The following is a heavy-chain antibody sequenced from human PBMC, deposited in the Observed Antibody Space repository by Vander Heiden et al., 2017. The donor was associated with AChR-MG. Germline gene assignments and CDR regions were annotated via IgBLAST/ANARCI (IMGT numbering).Heavy chain of an antibody. J-gene: IGHJ3*01. CDR1: GRTFRSNP. Sequence: QVQLVQSGAEVKKPGSSVRVSCQAAGRTFRSNPRSWVRQAPGQGLEWMGRIIPMLGITNYAQKFQGRVTIIADKSTTTATAYMELSGLRSDDTAVYYCTRDNRPFSSNDRDPFDVWGQGTMVTVSS. CDR3: TRDNRPFSSNDRDPFDV. D-gene: IGHD6-13*01. CDR2: IIPMLGIT. V-gene: IGHV1-69*04.